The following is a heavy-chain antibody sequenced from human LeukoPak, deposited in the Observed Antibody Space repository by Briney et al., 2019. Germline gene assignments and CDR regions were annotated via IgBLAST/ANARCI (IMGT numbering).Heavy chain of an antibody. V-gene: IGHV4-34*01. CDR1: GGSFSGYY. Sequence: SETLSLTCAVYGGSFSGYYWSWIRQPPGKGLEWIGEINHSGSTNYNPSLKSRVTISVDTSKNQFSLKLSSVTAADTAVYYCARAGYASSWYAQFPFSFDSWGHGALVTVSS. CDR3: ARAGYASSWYAQFPFSFDS. J-gene: IGHJ4*01. D-gene: IGHD2-2*03. CDR2: INHSGST.